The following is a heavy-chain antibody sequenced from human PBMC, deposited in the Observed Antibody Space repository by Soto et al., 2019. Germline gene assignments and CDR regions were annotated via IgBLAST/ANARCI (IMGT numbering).Heavy chain of an antibody. CDR2: IWYDGSNE. CDR3: ARAGYRGDIDTIFPVYG. V-gene: IGHV3-33*01. CDR1: GFTFRSYG. J-gene: IGHJ4*02. Sequence: QVQLVESGGGVVQTGRSLRLSCAASGFTFRSYGMHWVRQAPGKGLEWVAFIWYDGSNEYYADSVKGRFTISRDNSKNTLYLQMNSLRAEDTAVYYGARAGYRGDIDTIFPVYGWGQGALVTVSS. D-gene: IGHD5-12*01.